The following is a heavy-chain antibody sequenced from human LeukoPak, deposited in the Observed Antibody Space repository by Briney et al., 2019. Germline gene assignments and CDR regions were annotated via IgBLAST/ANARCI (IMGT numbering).Heavy chain of an antibody. CDR1: GGSISSGGYY. CDR2: IYYSGST. Sequence: PSQTLSLTCTVSGGSISSGGYYWSWIRQHPGKGLEWIGYIYYSGSTYYNPSLKSRVTISADTSKSQFSLRLSSVTAADTAVYYCARGRFLGSTYVNDYWGQGTLVTASS. J-gene: IGHJ4*02. D-gene: IGHD2/OR15-2a*01. V-gene: IGHV4-31*03. CDR3: ARGRFLGSTYVNDY.